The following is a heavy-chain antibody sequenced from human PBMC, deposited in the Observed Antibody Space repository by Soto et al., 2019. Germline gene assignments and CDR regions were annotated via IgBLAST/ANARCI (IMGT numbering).Heavy chain of an antibody. V-gene: IGHV4-34*01. CDR2: INHSGST. CDR1: GGSFSGYY. Sequence: SETLSLTCAVYGGSFSGYYWSWIRQPPGKGLEWIGEINHSGSTNYNPSLKSRVTISVDTSKNQFSLKLSSVTAADTAVYYCAAVSTGSYYMDVWGKGTTVTVSS. J-gene: IGHJ6*03. CDR3: AAVSTGSYYMDV.